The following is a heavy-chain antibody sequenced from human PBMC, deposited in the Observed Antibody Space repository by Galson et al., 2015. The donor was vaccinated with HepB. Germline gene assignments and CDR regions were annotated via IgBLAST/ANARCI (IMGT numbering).Heavy chain of an antibody. V-gene: IGHV3-15*07. CDR3: TTDSTTVTTVDAFDI. Sequence: SLRLSCAASGFTFSNAWMNWVRQAPGKGLEWVGRIKSKTDGGTTDYAAPVKGRFTISRDDSKNTLYLQMNSLKTEDTAVYYCTTDSTTVTTVDAFDIWGQGTMVTVSS. CDR2: IKSKTDGGTT. D-gene: IGHD4-17*01. J-gene: IGHJ3*02. CDR1: GFTFSNAW.